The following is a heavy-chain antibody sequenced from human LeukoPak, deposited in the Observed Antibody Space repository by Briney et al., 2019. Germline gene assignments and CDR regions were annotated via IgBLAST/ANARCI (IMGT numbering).Heavy chain of an antibody. CDR1: GYTVPELS. CDR2: FDFEAGET. V-gene: IGHV1-24*01. Sequence: ASVRVSCKVSGYTVPELSMNWVRQAPGKGLEWMGGFDFEAGETIYAQKFQGRFTMTEDSSVSIAYMELNSLISEDTAVYYCAAVLYSSNLAWFDPWGQGTLVTVSS. CDR3: AAVLYSSNLAWFDP. D-gene: IGHD6-13*01. J-gene: IGHJ5*02.